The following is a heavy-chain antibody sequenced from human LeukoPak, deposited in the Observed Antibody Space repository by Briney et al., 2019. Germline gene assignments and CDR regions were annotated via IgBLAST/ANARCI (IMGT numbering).Heavy chain of an antibody. CDR2: IYPGDSDT. D-gene: IGHD3-22*01. CDR1: GYSFTSYW. V-gene: IGHV5-51*01. J-gene: IGHJ5*02. CDR3: ARHVAYYYDSSGYCRWFDP. Sequence: GESLKISCKGSGYSFTSYWIGWVRQMPGKGLEWMGIIYPGDSDTRYSPSFQGQVTISADKSISTAYLQWSSLKASDTAMYYCARHVAYYYDSSGYCRWFDPWGQGTLVTVSS.